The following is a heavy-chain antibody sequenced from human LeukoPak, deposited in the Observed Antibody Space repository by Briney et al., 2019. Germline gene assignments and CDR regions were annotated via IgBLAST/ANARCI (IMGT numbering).Heavy chain of an antibody. CDR1: GGSISSSSYY. CDR2: IYYSGST. V-gene: IGHV4-39*01. D-gene: IGHD6-19*01. J-gene: IGHJ5*02. CDR3: ARPVIAVAGTLNWFDP. Sequence: PSETLSLTCTVSGGSISSSSYYWGWIRQPPGKGPEWIRSIYYSGSTYYNPSLKSRVTISVDTSKNQFSLKLSSVTAADTAVYYCARPVIAVAGTLNWFDPWGQGTLVTVSS.